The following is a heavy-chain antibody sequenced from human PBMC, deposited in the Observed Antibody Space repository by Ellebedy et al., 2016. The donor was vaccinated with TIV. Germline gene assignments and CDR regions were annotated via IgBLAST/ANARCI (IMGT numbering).Heavy chain of an antibody. CDR2: IRNKATSYTT. CDR3: ARDKNGSLDY. CDR1: GFTFSDHY. Sequence: GESLKISCAASGFTFSDHYMDWARQAPGKGLEWVGRIRNKATSYTTEYAASVRGRFTISRDDSENSLYLQMNSLKTEDTAVYYCARDKNGSLDYWGRGTLVTVSS. D-gene: IGHD1-26*01. J-gene: IGHJ4*02. V-gene: IGHV3-72*01.